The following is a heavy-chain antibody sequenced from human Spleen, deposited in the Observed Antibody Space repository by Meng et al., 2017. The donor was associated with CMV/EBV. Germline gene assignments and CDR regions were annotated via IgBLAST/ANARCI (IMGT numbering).Heavy chain of an antibody. V-gene: IGHV1-2*02. CDR2: INPNSGGT. D-gene: IGHD3-3*01. CDR3: AQDYDFWSGYTWFDP. J-gene: IGHJ5*02. CDR1: TCIFTGYH. Sequence: STCIFTGYHMHWVRQAPGQGLEWMGWINPNSGGTNYAQKFQGRVTMTRDTSITTVFMELSSLRFDDTAVYYCAQDYDFWSGYTWFDPWGQGTLVTVSS.